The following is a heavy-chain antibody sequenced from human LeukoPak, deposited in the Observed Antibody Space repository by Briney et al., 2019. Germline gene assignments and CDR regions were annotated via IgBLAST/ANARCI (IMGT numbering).Heavy chain of an antibody. J-gene: IGHJ4*02. CDR2: IYSGGNT. CDR3: AKDRGYTDYGDYLGLFDY. D-gene: IGHD4-17*01. Sequence: GGSLRLSCAASGFTFSSYSMSWVRQAPGKGLEWVSFIYSGGNTYYADSVKGRFTISRDNSKNTVHLQMNSLRAEDTAVYYCAKDRGYTDYGDYLGLFDYWGQGTLVTVSS. CDR1: GFTFSSYS. V-gene: IGHV3-53*01.